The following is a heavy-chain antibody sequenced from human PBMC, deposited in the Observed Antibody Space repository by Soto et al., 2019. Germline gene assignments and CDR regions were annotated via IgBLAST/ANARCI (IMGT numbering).Heavy chain of an antibody. V-gene: IGHV4-34*01. CDR2: INDRGSI. D-gene: IGHD3-9*01. CDR1: GGSFSGYY. J-gene: IGHJ2*01. CDR3: ARESHDILTGPRWVWYFDL. Sequence: QVQLQQWGAGPLRPLETLSLTCGVSGGSFSGYYWAWIRQSPGKGLEWIGEINDRGSINYKPSLKRRVSSSVDTSKNHYALKLRSVTAADTAVYYCARESHDILTGPRWVWYFDLRGRGTLVTVSS.